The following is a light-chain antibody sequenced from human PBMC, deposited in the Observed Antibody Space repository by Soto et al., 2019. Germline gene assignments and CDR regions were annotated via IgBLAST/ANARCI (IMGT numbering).Light chain of an antibody. CDR3: GTWDNSLSSWV. CDR1: SSNIGNNY. CDR2: DND. V-gene: IGLV1-51*01. J-gene: IGLJ3*02. Sequence: QSVLTQPPSVSAAPGQKVTISCSGSSSNIGNNYVSWYQQLPGTAPKLLIYDNDKRPSGIPDRFSGSKSGTSATLGITGLQTGDEADYYCGTWDNSLSSWVFGGGTQLTVL.